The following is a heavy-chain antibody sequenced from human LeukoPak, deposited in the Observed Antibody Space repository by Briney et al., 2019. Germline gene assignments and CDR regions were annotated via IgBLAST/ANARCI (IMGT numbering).Heavy chain of an antibody. Sequence: GGSLRLSCVASGFPFSSYWMTWVRQAPGKGLEWVAVISYDGSNKYYADSVKGRFTISRDNSKNTLYLQMNSLRAEDTAVYYCARDLLKVVVAATLRFDYWGQGTLVTVSS. D-gene: IGHD2-15*01. CDR2: ISYDGSNK. CDR3: ARDLLKVVVAATLRFDY. V-gene: IGHV3-30-3*01. J-gene: IGHJ4*02. CDR1: GFPFSSYW.